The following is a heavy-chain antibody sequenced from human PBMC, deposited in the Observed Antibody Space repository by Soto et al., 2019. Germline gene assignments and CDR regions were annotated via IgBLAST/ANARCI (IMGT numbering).Heavy chain of an antibody. D-gene: IGHD4-17*01. Sequence: QVQLVQSGAEVKKPGSSVKVSCKASGGTFSSYAISWVRQAPGQGLEWMGGIIPIFGTANYAQKFQGRVTIAADESTSTAYMELSSLRSEDTAVYYCARDTDYGDYLTPAFDYWGQGTLVTVSS. J-gene: IGHJ4*02. V-gene: IGHV1-69*12. CDR2: IIPIFGTA. CDR1: GGTFSSYA. CDR3: ARDTDYGDYLTPAFDY.